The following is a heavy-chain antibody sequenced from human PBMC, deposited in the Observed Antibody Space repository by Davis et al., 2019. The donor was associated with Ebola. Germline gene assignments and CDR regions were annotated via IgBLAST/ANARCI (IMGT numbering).Heavy chain of an antibody. CDR2: LGTSADT. CDR1: GFTFSRYW. V-gene: IGHV3-23*01. D-gene: IGHD1-26*01. J-gene: IGHJ3*02. CDR3: AKDTSNIWFDI. Sequence: GGSLRLSCAASGFTFSRYWMSWVRQAPGKGLEWVSTLGTSADTYYADSVKGRFTISRDNSKNTLSLQMNGLRVEDTAIYYCAKDTSNIWFDIWGQGTNVTVSS.